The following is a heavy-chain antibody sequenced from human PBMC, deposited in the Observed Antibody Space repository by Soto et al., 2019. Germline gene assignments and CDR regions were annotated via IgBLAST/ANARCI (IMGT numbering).Heavy chain of an antibody. Sequence: ASVKVSCKGSGYSFTTYGINWVRQAPGQGLEWMGWISTYNGDANYAQNLHHRFTLTRDTSTSTAYMDLRSLTYEDTAVYYCARGGPRQLLEPFDYWGQGTLVTVSS. V-gene: IGHV1-18*04. CDR2: ISTYNGDA. D-gene: IGHD6-13*01. CDR1: GYSFTTYG. J-gene: IGHJ4*02. CDR3: ARGGPRQLLEPFDY.